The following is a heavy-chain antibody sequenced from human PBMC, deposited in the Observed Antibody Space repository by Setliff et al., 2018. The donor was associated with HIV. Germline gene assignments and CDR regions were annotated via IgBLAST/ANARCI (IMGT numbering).Heavy chain of an antibody. CDR1: GGSFSDNY. J-gene: IGHJ6*03. D-gene: IGHD5-18*01. V-gene: IGHV4-34*01. Sequence: KASETLSLTCAVYGGSFSDNYWSWIRQSPGKGLEWIGEINHSGRTKYSPSLRSRVTISVDTSKKQFSLKLSSVTAADTAVYYCARDMDTPYMDVWGKGTTVTVSS. CDR3: ARDMDTPYMDV. CDR2: INHSGRT.